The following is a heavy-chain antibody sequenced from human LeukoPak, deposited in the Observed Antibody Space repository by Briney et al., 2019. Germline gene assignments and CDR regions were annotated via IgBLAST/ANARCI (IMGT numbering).Heavy chain of an antibody. V-gene: IGHV1-3*01. CDR1: GYSFTASV. CDR3: ARGEYTSGVLTHFDY. J-gene: IGHJ4*02. CDR2: INACNGYP. Sequence: GALVRLCCYPSGYSFTASVINWGTRAPGQRGRCMGWINACNGYPKYSQKFRDRVTITKDPSATTAYMELSSVPSEDTGVYYCARGEYTSGVLTHFDYWGQGTLVTVSS. D-gene: IGHD6-19*01.